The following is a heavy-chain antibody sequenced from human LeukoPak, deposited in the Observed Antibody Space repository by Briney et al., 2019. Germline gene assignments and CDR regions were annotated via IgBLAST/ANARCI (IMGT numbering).Heavy chain of an antibody. V-gene: IGHV4-61*02. CDR3: AGYSSGWVRWFDP. J-gene: IGHJ5*02. D-gene: IGHD6-19*01. CDR2: IYTSGST. Sequence: PSETLSLTCTVSGGSISSGSYYWSWIRQPAGKGLEWIGRIYTSGSTNYNPSLKSRVTISVDTSKNQFSLKLSSVTAADTAVYYCAGYSSGWVRWFDPWGQGTLATVSS. CDR1: GGSISSGSYY.